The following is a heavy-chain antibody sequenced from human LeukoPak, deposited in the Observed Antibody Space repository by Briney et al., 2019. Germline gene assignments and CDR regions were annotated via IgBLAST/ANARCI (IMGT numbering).Heavy chain of an antibody. V-gene: IGHV3-11*04. J-gene: IGHJ4*02. CDR3: ARYDYGDYDPFDY. CDR2: ISSSGSTI. Sequence: SAGSLSLSCAASGFTFSDYYMSWLRQAPGKGLEWVSYISSSGSTIYYADYVKGRFTISRDNAKNSLYLQMNSLRAEDTAVYYCARYDYGDYDPFDYWGQGTLVTVSS. D-gene: IGHD4-17*01. CDR1: GFTFSDYY.